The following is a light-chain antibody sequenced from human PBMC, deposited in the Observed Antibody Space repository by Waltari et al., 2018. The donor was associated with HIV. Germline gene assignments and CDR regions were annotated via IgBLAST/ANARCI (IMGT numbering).Light chain of an antibody. J-gene: IGKJ4*01. CDR2: WAS. CDR3: QQYYSTLLT. V-gene: IGKV4-1*01. CDR1: QSVLYSSKNKNY. Sequence: DIVMTQSPDSLAVSLGERATINCKSSQSVLYSSKNKNYLAWYQQKPVQPPKLLIYWASTRESGVPDRFSGSGSGTDFTLTISSLQAEDVAVYYCQQYYSTLLTFGGGTKVEIK.